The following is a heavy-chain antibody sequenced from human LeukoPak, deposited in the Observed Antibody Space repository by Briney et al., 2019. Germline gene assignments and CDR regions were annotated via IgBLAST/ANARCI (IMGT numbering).Heavy chain of an antibody. CDR1: GFTFSSYA. D-gene: IGHD2-2*01. CDR3: ARGLIVAPAAMVMGYMDV. CDR2: ISYDGSNK. J-gene: IGHJ6*03. V-gene: IGHV3-30-3*01. Sequence: GGSLRLSCAASGFTFSSYAMHWVRQAPGKGLEWVAVISYDGSNKYYADSVKGRFTISRDNSKNTLYLQMNSLRAEDTAVYYCARGLIVAPAAMVMGYMDVWGKGTTVTVSS.